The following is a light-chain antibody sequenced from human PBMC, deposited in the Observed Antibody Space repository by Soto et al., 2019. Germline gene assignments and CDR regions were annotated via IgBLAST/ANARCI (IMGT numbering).Light chain of an antibody. CDR3: QQYNKWPRT. CDR2: GAS. CDR1: QSVSNNY. V-gene: IGKV3-20*01. Sequence: EIVLTQSPGTLSLSPGERATLSCRASQSVSNNYLAWYQQKPGQAPRLLIYGASNMATGIPDRFSGSGSGTDFSLTISRLEPEDSAVYYCQQYNKWPRTFGQGTRLEIK. J-gene: IGKJ5*01.